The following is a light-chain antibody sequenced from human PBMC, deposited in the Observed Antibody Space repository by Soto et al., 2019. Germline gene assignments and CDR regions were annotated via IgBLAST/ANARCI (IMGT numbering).Light chain of an antibody. CDR2: EDN. CDR1: SGSIASNY. Sequence: NFMLTQPHSVSESPGKTVTISCTGSSGSIASNYMQWYQQRPGSAPTSVIYEDNQRPSGVPDRFSGSIDSSSNSASLTISGLKTEDEADYYCQSYHSSTVVFGGGTKVTVL. CDR3: QSYHSSTVV. J-gene: IGLJ2*01. V-gene: IGLV6-57*02.